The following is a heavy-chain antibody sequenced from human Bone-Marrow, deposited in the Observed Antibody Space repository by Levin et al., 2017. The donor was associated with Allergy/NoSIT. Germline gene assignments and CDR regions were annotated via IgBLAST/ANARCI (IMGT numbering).Heavy chain of an antibody. CDR3: ARMEVAVAIRYFDL. J-gene: IGHJ2*01. D-gene: IGHD2-15*01. CDR1: GYTFSDYY. Sequence: VASVKVSCKASGYTFSDYYIHWVRQAPGQGLEWMGRINPNSGGTKYAQKFQGRVTMTRDTSISTAYIQLSSLKSDDTAVYYCARMEVAVAIRYFDLWGRGTLVTVSP. CDR2: INPNSGGT. V-gene: IGHV1-2*06.